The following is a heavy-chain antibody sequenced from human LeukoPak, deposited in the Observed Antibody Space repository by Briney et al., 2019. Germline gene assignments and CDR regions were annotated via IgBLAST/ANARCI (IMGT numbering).Heavy chain of an antibody. CDR2: ISGSGGST. D-gene: IGHD3-22*01. CDR3: AKSSSGYYPLGDFDY. Sequence: QPGGSLRPSCAASGFTFNNFAMTWVRQAPGKGLEWVSSISGSGGSTYYADSVKGRFTISRDNSKNTLYVQMNSLRAEDTAVYYCAKSSSGYYPLGDFDYWGQGTLVTVSS. V-gene: IGHV3-23*01. CDR1: GFTFNNFA. J-gene: IGHJ4*02.